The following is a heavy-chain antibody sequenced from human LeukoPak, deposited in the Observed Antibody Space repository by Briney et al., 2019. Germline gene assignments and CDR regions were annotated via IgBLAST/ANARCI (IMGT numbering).Heavy chain of an antibody. J-gene: IGHJ4*02. D-gene: IGHD6-6*01. CDR2: MNPNSGNT. V-gene: IGHV1-8*02. CDR3: ARGLVRYGSSPVGY. Sequence: ASVKVSCKASGYTFTGYYIHWARQATGQGLEWMGWMNPNSGNTGYAQKFQGRVTMTRNTSISTAYMELSSLRSEDTAVYYCARGLVRYGSSPVGYWGQGTLVTVSS. CDR1: GYTFTGYY.